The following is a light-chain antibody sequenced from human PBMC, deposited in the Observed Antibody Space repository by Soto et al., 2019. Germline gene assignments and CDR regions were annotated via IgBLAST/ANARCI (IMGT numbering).Light chain of an antibody. Sequence: QSVLTQPPSASGTPGQRVTISCSGSSXNIGSNTVNWFQHLPGTAPKLLIYINTQRPSGVPDRFSGSKSGTSAYLAISGLQSEDEADYYCAAWDDSLNGYVFGTGTKVTVL. CDR1: SXNIGSNT. CDR2: INT. V-gene: IGLV1-44*01. J-gene: IGLJ1*01. CDR3: AAWDDSLNGYV.